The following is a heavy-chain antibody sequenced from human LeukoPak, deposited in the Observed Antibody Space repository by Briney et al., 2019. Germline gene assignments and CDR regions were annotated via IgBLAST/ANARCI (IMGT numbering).Heavy chain of an antibody. V-gene: IGHV4-4*07. D-gene: IGHD2-2*01. J-gene: IGHJ6*02. CDR2: VYTNGNT. Sequence: SETLSLTCTVSGGSISSYYWSWIRQPAGKGLEWIGRVYTNGNTNYNPSLKSRVTMSVDTSKNQFSLKLSSVTAADTAVYCCARGPRYCSSTSCEGNGMDVWGQGTTVTVSS. CDR1: GGSISSYY. CDR3: ARGPRYCSSTSCEGNGMDV.